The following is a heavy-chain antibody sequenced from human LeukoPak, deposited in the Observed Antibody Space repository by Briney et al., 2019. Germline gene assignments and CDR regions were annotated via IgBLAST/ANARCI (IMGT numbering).Heavy chain of an antibody. CDR2: IYYSGST. Sequence: PSETLSLTCTVSGGSISSSSYYWGWIRQPPGKGLEWIGSIYYSGSTYYNPSLKSRVTISVDTSKNQFSLKRSSVTAADTAVYYCARHQSSSWSMGYFDYWGQGTLVTVSS. D-gene: IGHD6-13*01. CDR3: ARHQSSSWSMGYFDY. V-gene: IGHV4-39*01. J-gene: IGHJ4*02. CDR1: GGSISSSSYY.